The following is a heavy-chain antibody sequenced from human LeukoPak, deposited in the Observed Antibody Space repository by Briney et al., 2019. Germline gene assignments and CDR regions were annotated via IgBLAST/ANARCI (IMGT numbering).Heavy chain of an antibody. CDR3: ASLGVTTLCFNGMDV. CDR2: INPNSGGT. V-gene: IGHV1-2*02. D-gene: IGHD1-26*01. J-gene: IGHJ6*02. Sequence: ASVKVSCKAAGYTFTVNCLHWVRQAPGQGLEWMGWINPNSGGTNYAQKFQGRVTMTRDTSITTAYMELSSLRSDDTAVYYCASLGVTTLCFNGMDVWGQGTTVTVSS. CDR1: GYTFTVNC.